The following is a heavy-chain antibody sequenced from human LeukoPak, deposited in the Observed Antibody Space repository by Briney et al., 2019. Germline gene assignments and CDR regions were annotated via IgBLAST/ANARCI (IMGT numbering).Heavy chain of an antibody. CDR1: GFTFSTYG. Sequence: TGGSLRLSCTASGFTFSTYGMHWVRQAPGKGLEWVTLISYDGSTKYYSDSVKGRFTISRDNAKNSLYLQMNSLRVEDTAVYYRARELTYCSGGRCYHFDSWGQGTLVTVSS. V-gene: IGHV3-30*03. J-gene: IGHJ4*02. CDR3: ARELTYCSGGRCYHFDS. CDR2: ISYDGSTK. D-gene: IGHD2-15*01.